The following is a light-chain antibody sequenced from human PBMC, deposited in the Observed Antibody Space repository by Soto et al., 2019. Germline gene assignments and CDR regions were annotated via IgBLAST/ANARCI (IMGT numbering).Light chain of an antibody. CDR3: QQYGYLGP. J-gene: IGKJ1*01. V-gene: IGKV3-20*01. CDR1: QTLSSSF. CDR2: DTS. Sequence: EIVLPQSPGTLSLSPGERATLSCRTSQTLSSSFLARYQQTPGQAPRHLIYDTSTRDINIPDRFSGSGSGTDFTLTISSLEPEDFAVYYCQQYGYLGPFGQGTKVEFK.